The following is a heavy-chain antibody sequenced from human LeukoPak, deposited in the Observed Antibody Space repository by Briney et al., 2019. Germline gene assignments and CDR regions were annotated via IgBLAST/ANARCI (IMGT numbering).Heavy chain of an antibody. Sequence: GRSLRLSCAASGFTFSSYAMSWVRQAPGKGLEWVSAISGSGGSTYYADSVKGRFTISRDNSKNTLYLQMNSLRAEDTAVYYCATCERATWLFDYWGQGTLVTVSS. J-gene: IGHJ4*02. D-gene: IGHD1-26*01. CDR3: ATCERATWLFDY. CDR1: GFTFSSYA. CDR2: ISGSGGST. V-gene: IGHV3-23*01.